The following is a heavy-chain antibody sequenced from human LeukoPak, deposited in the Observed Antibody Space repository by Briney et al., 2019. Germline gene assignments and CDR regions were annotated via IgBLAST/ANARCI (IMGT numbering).Heavy chain of an antibody. Sequence: SGGSLRLSCAASGFTFSGSAMSWVSQAPGKGLEWVSNISGSGSGGSTYYADSVKGRFTISRDNSKNTLYLQMNSLRAEDTAVYYCAKSGYNRFDYWGQGTLVTVSS. J-gene: IGHJ4*02. CDR2: ISGSGSGGST. CDR3: AKSGYNRFDY. CDR1: GFTFSGSA. D-gene: IGHD5-24*01. V-gene: IGHV3-23*01.